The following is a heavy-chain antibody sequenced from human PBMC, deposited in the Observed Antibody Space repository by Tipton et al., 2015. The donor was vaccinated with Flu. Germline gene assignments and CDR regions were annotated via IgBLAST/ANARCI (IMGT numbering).Heavy chain of an antibody. D-gene: IGHD3-10*01. V-gene: IGHV4-34*01. CDR1: GGSFSGYY. Sequence: TLSLTCAVYGGSFSGYYWSWIRQPPGKGLEWIGEINHSGSTNYNPSLKSRVTISVDTSKNQFSLKLSSVTAADTAVYYCARGRGRITMFRGVKGAFDIWGQGTMVTVSS. CDR3: ARGRGRITMFRGVKGAFDI. J-gene: IGHJ3*02. CDR2: INHSGST.